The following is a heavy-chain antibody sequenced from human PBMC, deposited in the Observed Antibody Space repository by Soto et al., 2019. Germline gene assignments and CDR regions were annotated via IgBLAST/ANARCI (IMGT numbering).Heavy chain of an antibody. CDR3: ASPYNSSGYYFFGPKDAFDI. Sequence: SVKVSCKASGGTFSSYAISWVRQAPGQGLEWMGGIIPIFGTANYAQKFQGRVTITADESTSTAYMELSSLRSEDTAVYYCASPYNSSGYYFFGPKDAFDIWGQGTMVTVSS. CDR1: GGTFSSYA. V-gene: IGHV1-69*13. CDR2: IIPIFGTA. J-gene: IGHJ3*02. D-gene: IGHD3-22*01.